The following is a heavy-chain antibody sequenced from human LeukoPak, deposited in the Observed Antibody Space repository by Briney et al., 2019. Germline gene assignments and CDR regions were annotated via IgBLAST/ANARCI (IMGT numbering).Heavy chain of an antibody. J-gene: IGHJ6*02. Sequence: SQRLSLTCALSGVNASIDSAGWDWIRHSPSRGLEWLGRTYYTSTRYNDSAVSVKRRLTINRETSKNQFSLQLNSVTPEDTAVYYFARSLYYGSGIIEKANYYYGMDVWGQGTTVTVSS. D-gene: IGHD3-10*01. CDR3: ARSLYYGSGIIEKANYYYGMDV. CDR2: TYYTSTRYN. CDR1: GVNASIDSAG. V-gene: IGHV6-1*01.